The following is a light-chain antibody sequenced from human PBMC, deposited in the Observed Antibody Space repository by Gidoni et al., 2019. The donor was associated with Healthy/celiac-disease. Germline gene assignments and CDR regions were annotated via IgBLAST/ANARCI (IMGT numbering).Light chain of an antibody. Sequence: IVLPQSPATLSLSPGERATLSCRASQSVSSYLAWYQQKPGQAPRLLIYDASNRATGIPARFSGSGSGTDFTLTISSLEPEDFAVYYCQQRSNWPPRVTFGPGTKVDIK. J-gene: IGKJ3*01. CDR2: DAS. V-gene: IGKV3-11*01. CDR1: QSVSSY. CDR3: QQRSNWPPRVT.